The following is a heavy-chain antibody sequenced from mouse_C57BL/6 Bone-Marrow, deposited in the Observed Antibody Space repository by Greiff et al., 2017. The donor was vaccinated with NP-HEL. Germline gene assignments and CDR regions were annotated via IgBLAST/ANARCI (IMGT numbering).Heavy chain of an antibody. D-gene: IGHD4-1*01. CDR2: IWRGGST. V-gene: IGHV2-2*01. CDR1: GFSLTSYG. Sequence: QVQLQQSGPGLVQPSQSLSITCTVSGFSLTSYGVHWVRQSPGQGLEWLGVIWRGGSTAYNAAFISRLSISKDNAKSQVFIKMNSLQADDTAIYYCARTLGLDYWGQGTTLTASS. J-gene: IGHJ2*01. CDR3: ARTLGLDY.